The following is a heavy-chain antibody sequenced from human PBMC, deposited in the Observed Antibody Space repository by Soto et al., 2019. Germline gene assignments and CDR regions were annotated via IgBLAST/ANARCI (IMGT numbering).Heavy chain of an antibody. CDR3: AHNCGVDCHSVFFY. D-gene: IGHD2-21*02. V-gene: IGHV3-23*01. CDR1: GFTFSNYA. J-gene: IGHJ4*02. CDR2: ISGGGGSS. Sequence: EVQLLESGGGLVQPGGSLRLSCAASGFTFSNYAMSWVRQAPGKGLEWVSGISGGGGSSYYADSVKGRFTISRDNSKTTLYLQMNSLRAEHTAVYYCAHNCGVDCHSVFFYWGQGTLVIVSS.